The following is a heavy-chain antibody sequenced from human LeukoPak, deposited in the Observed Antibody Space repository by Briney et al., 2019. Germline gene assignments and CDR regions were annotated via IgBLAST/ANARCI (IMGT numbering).Heavy chain of an antibody. D-gene: IGHD2-2*01. J-gene: IGHJ4*02. Sequence: GASVKVSCKASGYTXSNFGISWVRQAPGQGLEWMGWISGNNDNPNYGQKFQGRFTVTSDSSTRTAYMELKRLRSDDTAVYYCARDGTSTDDYWGQGTLVTVSS. CDR2: ISGNNDNP. CDR1: GYTXSNFG. CDR3: ARDGTSTDDY. V-gene: IGHV1-18*01.